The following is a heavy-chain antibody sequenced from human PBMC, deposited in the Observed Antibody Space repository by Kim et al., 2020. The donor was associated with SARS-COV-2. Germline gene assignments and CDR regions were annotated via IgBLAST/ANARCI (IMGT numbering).Heavy chain of an antibody. J-gene: IGHJ4*02. V-gene: IGHV4-59*01. CDR1: GASSSTYY. CDR2: ISYSGST. Sequence: SETLSLTCNVSGASSSTYYWSWIRQPPGKGLEWIGYISYSGSTNYNPSLKSRLTISIDTSKSHFSLNLNSVTAAYTAVYYCATLRFGDSYFDYWGQGALVTVSS. CDR3: ATLRFGDSYFDY. D-gene: IGHD3-10*01.